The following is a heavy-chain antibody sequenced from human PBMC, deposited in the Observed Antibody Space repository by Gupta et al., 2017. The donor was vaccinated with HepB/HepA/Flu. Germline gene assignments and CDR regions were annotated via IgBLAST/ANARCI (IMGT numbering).Heavy chain of an antibody. J-gene: IGHJ6*02. D-gene: IGHD4-17*01. Sequence: EVQLLESGGGLVQPGGSLRLSCAASGFTFSSYAMSWVRQAPGKGLEWVSAISGSGGSTYYADSVKGRFTISRDNSKNTLYLQMNSLRAEDTAVYYCAKGSDGDDDYYYYYGMDVWGQGTTVTVSS. CDR3: AKGSDGDDDYYYYYGMDV. V-gene: IGHV3-23*01. CDR2: ISGSGGST. CDR1: GFTFSSYA.